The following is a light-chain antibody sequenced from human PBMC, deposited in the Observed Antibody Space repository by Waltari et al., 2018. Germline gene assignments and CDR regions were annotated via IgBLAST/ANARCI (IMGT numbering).Light chain of an antibody. CDR1: SSDVGGYNP. V-gene: IGLV2-14*01. J-gene: IGLJ1*01. CDR3: SSYTSSSIPYV. CDR2: EVS. Sequence: QSALTQAASVSGSPGQSITISCTGTSSDVGGYNPVSWYQHPPGKAPKLIISEVSNRPAAVSYRFSGSKSGNTASLTISGLQAEDEADYYCSSYTSSSIPYVFGTGTKVTVL.